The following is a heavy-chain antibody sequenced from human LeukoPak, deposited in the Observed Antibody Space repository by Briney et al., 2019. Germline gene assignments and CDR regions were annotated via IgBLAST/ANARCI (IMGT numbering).Heavy chain of an antibody. Sequence: GGSLRLSCAASGFTFDDYAMHWVRQAPGKGLEWVSGISWNSGSIGYADSVKGRFTISRDNAKNSLYLQMNSLRAEDMALYYCAKGGTTVTTPPFDYWGQGTLVTVSS. CDR2: ISWNSGSI. J-gene: IGHJ4*02. V-gene: IGHV3-9*03. D-gene: IGHD4-11*01. CDR3: AKGGTTVTTPPFDY. CDR1: GFTFDDYA.